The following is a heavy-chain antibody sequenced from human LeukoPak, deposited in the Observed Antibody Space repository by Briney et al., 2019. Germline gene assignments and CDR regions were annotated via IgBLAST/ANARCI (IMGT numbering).Heavy chain of an antibody. CDR3: ARNIIYDSSGYGLDDAFDI. J-gene: IGHJ3*02. V-gene: IGHV1-8*01. CDR2: MNPNSGNT. Sequence: ASVKVSCKASGYTFTSYDINWVRQATGQGLEWMGWMNPNSGNTGYAQKFQGRVTMTRNTSISTAYMELSSLRSEDTAVYYCARNIIYDSSGYGLDDAFDIWGQGTMVTVSS. CDR1: GYTFTSYD. D-gene: IGHD3-22*01.